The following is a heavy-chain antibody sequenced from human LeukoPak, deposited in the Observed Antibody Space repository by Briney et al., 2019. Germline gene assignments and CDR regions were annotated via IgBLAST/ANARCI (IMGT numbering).Heavy chain of an antibody. J-gene: IGHJ1*01. V-gene: IGHV1-69*05. CDR2: IIPIFGTA. CDR1: GGTFSSYA. D-gene: IGHD1-7*01. Sequence: GSSVKVSCRASGGTFSSYAISWVRQAPGQGLEWMGGIIPIFGTANCAQKFQGRVTITTDESTSTAYMELSSLRSEDTAVYYCASSSITGTRRFQHWGQGTLVTVSS. CDR3: ASSSITGTRRFQH.